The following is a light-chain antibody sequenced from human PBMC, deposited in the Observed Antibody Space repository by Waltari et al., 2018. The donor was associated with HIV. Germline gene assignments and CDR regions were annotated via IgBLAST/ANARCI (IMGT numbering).Light chain of an antibody. CDR3: AAWDDSLNAWV. J-gene: IGLJ3*02. CDR2: SNN. CDR1: SSNIGSNI. Sequence: QSVLTQPPSASGTPGKRVSISCSGSSSNIGSNIVNWYQQLPGTAPKLLIYSNNQRPSGVPDRFSGSKSGTSASLAISGLQSEDEADYYCAAWDDSLNAWVFGGGTKLTVL. V-gene: IGLV1-44*01.